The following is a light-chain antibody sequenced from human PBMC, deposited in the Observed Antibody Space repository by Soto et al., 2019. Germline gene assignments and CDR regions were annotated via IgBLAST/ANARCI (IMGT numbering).Light chain of an antibody. CDR2: AAS. V-gene: IGKV3-11*01. CDR3: QQRSNWPPLT. Sequence: EIVLTQSPATLSLSPGEIATLSFRASQSVGSSLACYQQKLGQAPRLLIYAASDRATGIPGRFSGSGSGTDFTLTISSLEPEDFAVYYCQQRSNWPPLTCGQGTRREIK. J-gene: IGKJ5*01. CDR1: QSVGSS.